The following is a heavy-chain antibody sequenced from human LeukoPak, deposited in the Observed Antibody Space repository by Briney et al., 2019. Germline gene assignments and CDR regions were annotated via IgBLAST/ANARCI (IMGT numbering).Heavy chain of an antibody. Sequence: SVKVSCKASGGTFSSYAISWVRQAPGQGLEWMGRIIPIFGTANYAQKFQGRVTITTDESTSTAYMELSSLRSEDTDVYYCARDAMVRGVRFSFDPWGQGTLVTVSS. CDR3: ARDAMVRGVRFSFDP. J-gene: IGHJ5*02. CDR1: GGTFSSYA. V-gene: IGHV1-69*05. CDR2: IIPIFGTA. D-gene: IGHD3-10*01.